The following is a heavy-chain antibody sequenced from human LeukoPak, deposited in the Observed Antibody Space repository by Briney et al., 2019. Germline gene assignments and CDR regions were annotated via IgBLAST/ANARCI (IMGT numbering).Heavy chain of an antibody. CDR1: GGSISSSSYY. V-gene: IGHV4-39*07. J-gene: IGHJ4*02. D-gene: IGHD2-2*01. CDR3: ARGIRSTLKYCSSTSCYQEIDY. CDR2: IYYSGST. Sequence: PSETLSLTCTVSGGSISSSSYYWGWIRQPPGKGLEWIGSIYYSGSTYYNPSLKSRVTISVDTSKNQFSLKLSSVAAADTAVYYCARGIRSTLKYCSSTSCYQEIDYWGQGTLVTVSS.